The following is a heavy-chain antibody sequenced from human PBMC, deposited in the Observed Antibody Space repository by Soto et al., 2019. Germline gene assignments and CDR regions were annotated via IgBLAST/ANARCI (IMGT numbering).Heavy chain of an antibody. V-gene: IGHV4-61*08. D-gene: IGHD3-22*01. CDR2: IYYSGST. J-gene: IGHJ5*02. Sequence: SETLSLTCTVSGGSISSGGYYWSWIRQHPGKGLEWIGYIYYSGSTNYNPSLKSRVTISVDTSKNQFSLKLSSVTAADTAVYYCARDQGYYDSSGYVAEGGFDPWGQGTLVTVSS. CDR1: GGSISSGGYY. CDR3: ARDQGYYDSSGYVAEGGFDP.